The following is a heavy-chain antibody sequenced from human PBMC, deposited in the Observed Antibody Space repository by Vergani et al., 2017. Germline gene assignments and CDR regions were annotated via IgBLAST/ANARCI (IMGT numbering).Heavy chain of an antibody. V-gene: IGHV3-23*01. CDR1: GFTFSSYA. CDR2: ISGSGGST. J-gene: IGHJ6*02. D-gene: IGHD2-2*01. Sequence: EVQLLESGGGLVQPGGSLRLSCAASGFTFSSYAMSWVRQAPGKGLEWVSAISGSGGSTYYADSVKGQFTISRDNSKNTLYLQMNSLRAEDTAVYYCAKFLGSTSPYYYGMDVWGQGTAVTVSS. CDR3: AKFLGSTSPYYYGMDV.